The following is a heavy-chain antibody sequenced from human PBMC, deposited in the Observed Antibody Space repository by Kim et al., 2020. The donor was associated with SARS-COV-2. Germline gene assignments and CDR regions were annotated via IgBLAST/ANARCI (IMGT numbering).Heavy chain of an antibody. CDR1: GFTFNSFA. CDR3: AKYRWEMATMDYFDY. J-gene: IGHJ4*02. CDR2: ISAIGAST. Sequence: GESLRLSCAASGFTFNSFAMSWVRLAPGKGPEWVSSISAIGASTYYADSVKGRFTISRDNSNNTLLLHMNSLRAEDTAVYYCAKYRWEMATMDYFDYWGQGTLVTVSS. V-gene: IGHV3-23*01. D-gene: IGHD1-26*01.